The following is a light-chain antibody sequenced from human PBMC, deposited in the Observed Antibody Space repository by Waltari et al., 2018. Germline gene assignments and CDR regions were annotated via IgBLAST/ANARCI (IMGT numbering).Light chain of an antibody. CDR3: QSYDSSLSGVV. V-gene: IGLV1-40*01. CDR1: SSNIGAGYD. J-gene: IGLJ2*01. CDR2: GSR. Sequence: QSVLTQPPSVSGAPGQRVTISCTGSSSNIGAGYDVHWYQQLPGTAPKLLIYGSRNRPSGVPDRFSGSKSGTSASLAITGLQPEDEADYYCQSYDSSLSGVVFGGGTKLTVL.